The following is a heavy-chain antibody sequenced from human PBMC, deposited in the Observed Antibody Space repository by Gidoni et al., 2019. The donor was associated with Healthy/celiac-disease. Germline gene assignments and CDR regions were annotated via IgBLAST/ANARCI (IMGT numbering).Heavy chain of an antibody. V-gene: IGHV4-31*03. CDR2: IYYSGST. CDR3: ARGGIVVVPATIYGMDV. CDR1: GGSISSGGYY. Sequence: QVQLQASGPGLVKPSQTLSLTCTVSGGSISSGGYYWSWLRQHPGKGLEWIGYIYYSGSTYYNPSLKSRVTISVDTSKNQFSLKLSSVTAADTAVYYCARGGIVVVPATIYGMDVWGQGTTVTVSS. D-gene: IGHD2-2*01. J-gene: IGHJ6*02.